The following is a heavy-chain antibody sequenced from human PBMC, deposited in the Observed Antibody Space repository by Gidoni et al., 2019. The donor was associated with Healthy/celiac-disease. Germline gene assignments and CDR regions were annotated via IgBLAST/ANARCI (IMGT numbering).Heavy chain of an antibody. J-gene: IGHJ4*02. CDR3: AREEDPGAGDLIVGTV. Sequence: QVQLVESGGGVVQPGRSLRLSCAASGFTFSSYGMHWVRQAPGKGLEWVAVIWYDGSNKYYADSVKGRFTISRDNSKNTLYLQMNSLRAEDTAVYYCAREEDPGAGDLIVGTVWGQGTLVTVSS. CDR2: IWYDGSNK. CDR1: GFTFSSYG. D-gene: IGHD1-26*01. V-gene: IGHV3-33*01.